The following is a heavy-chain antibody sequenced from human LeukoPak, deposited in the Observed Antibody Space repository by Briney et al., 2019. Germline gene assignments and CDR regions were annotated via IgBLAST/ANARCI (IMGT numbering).Heavy chain of an antibody. D-gene: IGHD6-19*01. CDR2: IIPIFGTA. CDR1: GGTFSSYA. CDR3: VVGAVAGTTYFDY. Sequence: SVKVSCKASGGTFSSYAISWVGQAPGQGLEWMGRIIPIFGTANYAQKFQGRVKITTDESTSTAYMELSSLRSEDTAVYYCVVGAVAGTTYFDYWGQGTLVTVSS. J-gene: IGHJ4*02. V-gene: IGHV1-69*05.